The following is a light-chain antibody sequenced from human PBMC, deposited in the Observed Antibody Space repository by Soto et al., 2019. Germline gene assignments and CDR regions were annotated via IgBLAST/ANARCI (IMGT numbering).Light chain of an antibody. J-gene: IGKJ1*01. V-gene: IGKV1-5*03. CDR1: QSISTW. CDR3: QQYNRYWT. Sequence: DIQMTQSPSTLSASVGDRVTITCRASQSISTWLAWYQHKPGKAPKLLIYKASNLESGVPSRLSGSGSGTEFTITISSLEPDDFATYYCQQYNRYWTFGQGTKVEMK. CDR2: KAS.